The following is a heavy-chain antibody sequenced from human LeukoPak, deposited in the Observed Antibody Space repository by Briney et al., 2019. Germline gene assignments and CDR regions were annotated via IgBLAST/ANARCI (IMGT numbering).Heavy chain of an antibody. CDR3: ARQGWTRGASSGWRSGFDY. Sequence: GESLKISCKGSGYSFTSNWIGWVRQMPGKGLEWMGIIYPGDSDTRYSPSFQGQVTISADKSISTAYPQWSSLKASDTAMYYCARQGWTRGASSGWRSGFDYWGQGTLVTVSS. J-gene: IGHJ4*02. D-gene: IGHD6-19*01. V-gene: IGHV5-51*01. CDR1: GYSFTSNW. CDR2: IYPGDSDT.